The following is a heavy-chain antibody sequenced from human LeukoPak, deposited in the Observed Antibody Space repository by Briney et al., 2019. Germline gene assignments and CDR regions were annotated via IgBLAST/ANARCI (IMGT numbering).Heavy chain of an antibody. Sequence: PGGSLRLSCAASGFTVSSNYMTWVRQAPGKGLEWVSVIYSGGGTDYADSVKGRFTISRDNSKNTLYLQMNSMRAGDTAVYYCARDFGGPPYYYYYMDVWGKGTTVTVSS. CDR2: IYSGGGT. J-gene: IGHJ6*03. CDR1: GFTVSSNY. V-gene: IGHV3-53*01. D-gene: IGHD4-23*01. CDR3: ARDFGGPPYYYYYMDV.